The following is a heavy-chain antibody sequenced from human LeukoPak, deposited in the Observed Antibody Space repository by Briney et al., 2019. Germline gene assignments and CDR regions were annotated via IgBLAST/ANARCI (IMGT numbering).Heavy chain of an antibody. J-gene: IGHJ4*02. CDR3: ARDYAGSPDY. D-gene: IGHD3-10*01. Sequence: GGSLRLSCTASGFTFSTYWINWFRQSPGKGLVWVALINGDGSTTTHAGSVKGRFTISRDNAKNTAYLQMNSLRDEDTAVYYCARDYAGSPDYWGQGTLVTVSA. CDR1: GFTFSTYW. V-gene: IGHV3-74*03. CDR2: INGDGSTT.